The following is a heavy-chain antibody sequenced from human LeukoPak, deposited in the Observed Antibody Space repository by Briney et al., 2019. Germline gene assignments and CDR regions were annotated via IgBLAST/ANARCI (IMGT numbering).Heavy chain of an antibody. J-gene: IGHJ4*02. CDR1: GYTLTGYY. D-gene: IGHD2-2*02. V-gene: IGHV1-2*02. CDR2: INPNSGGT. Sequence: ASVKVSCKASGYTLTGYYMHWVRQAPGQGLEWMGWINPNSGGTNYAQKFQGRVTMTRDTSISTAYMERSRLRSDDTAVYYCARAALYCSSTSCYNYFDYWGQGTLVTVSS. CDR3: ARAALYCSSTSCYNYFDY.